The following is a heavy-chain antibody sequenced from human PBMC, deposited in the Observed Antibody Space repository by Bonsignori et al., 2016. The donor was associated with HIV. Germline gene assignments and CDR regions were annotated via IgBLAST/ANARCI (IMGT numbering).Heavy chain of an antibody. J-gene: IGHJ5*02. D-gene: IGHD4-17*01. CDR2: IYYSGST. Sequence: WIRQPPGKGLEWIGSIYYSGSTYYNPSLKSRVTISVDTSKNQFSLKLSSVTAADTAVYYCARDGLGGDYLGWFDPWGQGTLVTVSS. CDR3: ARDGLGGDYLGWFDP. V-gene: IGHV4-39*07.